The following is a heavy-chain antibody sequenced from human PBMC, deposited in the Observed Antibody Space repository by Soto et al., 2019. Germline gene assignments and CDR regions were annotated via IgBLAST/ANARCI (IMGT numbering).Heavy chain of an antibody. V-gene: IGHV1-69*13. Sequence: RASVKVSCKASGGTFSSYAISWVRQAPGQGLEWMGGIIPIFGTANYAQKFQGRVTITADESTSTAYMELSSLRSEDTAVYYCAGATSSGYYYNFDYWGQGTLVTVSS. CDR2: IIPIFGTA. J-gene: IGHJ4*02. CDR1: GGTFSSYA. CDR3: AGATSSGYYYNFDY. D-gene: IGHD3-22*01.